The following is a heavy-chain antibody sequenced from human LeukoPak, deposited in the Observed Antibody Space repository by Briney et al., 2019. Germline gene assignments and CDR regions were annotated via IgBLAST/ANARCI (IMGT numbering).Heavy chain of an antibody. Sequence: GGSLRLSCADSGFTFSSYSMNWVRQAPGKGLEWVSSISRSSSYIYYSDSVKGRFTISRDNAKNSLYLQMNSLRAEDTAVYYCARGRSGYNLFDYWGQGTLVTASS. CDR1: GFTFSSYS. V-gene: IGHV3-21*01. D-gene: IGHD5-12*01. J-gene: IGHJ4*02. CDR2: ISRSSSYI. CDR3: ARGRSGYNLFDY.